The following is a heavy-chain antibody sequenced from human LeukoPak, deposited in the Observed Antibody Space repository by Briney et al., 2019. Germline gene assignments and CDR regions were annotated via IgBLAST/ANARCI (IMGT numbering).Heavy chain of an antibody. V-gene: IGHV3-7*05. CDR1: RFTFSRFW. J-gene: IGHJ3*02. Sequence: PGGSLRLSCAASRFTFSRFWMNWVRQAPGRGLEWVANIDQSGGRNNYVDSVKGRFTISRDNAKNSLFLEMSSLRADDTAVYFCARDVEGGTFDIWGQGTTVTVSS. D-gene: IGHD3-16*01. CDR3: ARDVEGGTFDI. CDR2: IDQSGGRN.